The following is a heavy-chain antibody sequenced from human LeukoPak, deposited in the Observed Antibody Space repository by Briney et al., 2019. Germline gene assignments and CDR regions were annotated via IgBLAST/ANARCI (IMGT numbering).Heavy chain of an antibody. CDR3: ARGYVDYYDSSGYYYGGVGNWFDP. J-gene: IGHJ5*02. D-gene: IGHD3-22*01. V-gene: IGHV3-53*05. CDR2: IYSGGST. Sequence: GGSLRLSCAASGFTVSSNYMSWVRQAPGKGLEWVSVIYSGGSTYYADSVKGRFTISRDNSKNTLYLQMNSLRAEDTAVYYCARGYVDYYDSSGYYYGGVGNWFDPWGQGTLVTVSS. CDR1: GFTVSSNY.